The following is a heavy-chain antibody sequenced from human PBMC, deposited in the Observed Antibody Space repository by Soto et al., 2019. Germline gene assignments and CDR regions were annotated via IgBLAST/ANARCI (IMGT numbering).Heavy chain of an antibody. J-gene: IGHJ4*02. CDR1: GFTFSSYS. CDR2: ISSSSSYI. V-gene: IGHV3-21*01. CDR3: ASHSGSYSSYG. D-gene: IGHD1-26*01. Sequence: GSLRLSCAASGFTFSSYSMNWVRQAPGKGLEWVSSISSSSSYIYYADSVKGRFTISRDNAKNSLYLQMNSLRAEDTAVYYCASHSGSYSSYGWGQGTLVTVSS.